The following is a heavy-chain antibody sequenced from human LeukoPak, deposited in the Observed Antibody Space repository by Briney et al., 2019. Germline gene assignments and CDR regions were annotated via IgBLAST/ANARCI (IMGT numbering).Heavy chain of an antibody. CDR3: ARGHYGLDV. Sequence: GGSLRLSCAASGFTFSIYAMSWIRQAPGKGLEWVSYISPSDSSIYYADSVKGRFTISRDNAKNSLYLQMNSLRADDTAVYYCARGHYGLDVWGQGTMVTVSS. CDR1: GFTFSIYA. CDR2: ISPSDSSI. J-gene: IGHJ6*02. V-gene: IGHV3-11*01.